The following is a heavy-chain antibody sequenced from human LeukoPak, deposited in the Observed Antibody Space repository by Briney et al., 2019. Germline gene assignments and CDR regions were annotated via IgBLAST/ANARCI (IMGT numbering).Heavy chain of an antibody. CDR2: ISSSSSYI. V-gene: IGHV3-21*01. D-gene: IGHD1-26*01. J-gene: IGHJ4*02. CDR1: GFTFSSYS. Sequence: GGSLRLSCAASGFTFSSYSMNWVRQAPGKGLEWVSSISSSSSYIYYADSVKGRFTISRDNAKNSLYLQMSSLRAEDTAVYYCARGVGFELPDYWGQGTLVTVSS. CDR3: ARGVGFELPDY.